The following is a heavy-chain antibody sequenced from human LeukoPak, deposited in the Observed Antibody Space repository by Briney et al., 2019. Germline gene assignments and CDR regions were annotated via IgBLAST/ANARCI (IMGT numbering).Heavy chain of an antibody. CDR2: IYYSGST. Sequence: PSETLFLTCTVSGGSISSYYWSWIRQPPGKGLEWIGYIYYSGSTNYNPSLKSRVTISVDTSKNQFSLKLSSVTAADTAVYYCVRGGLERYFDYWGQGTLVTVSS. J-gene: IGHJ4*02. V-gene: IGHV4-59*01. CDR1: GGSISSYY. D-gene: IGHD3-16*01. CDR3: VRGGLERYFDY.